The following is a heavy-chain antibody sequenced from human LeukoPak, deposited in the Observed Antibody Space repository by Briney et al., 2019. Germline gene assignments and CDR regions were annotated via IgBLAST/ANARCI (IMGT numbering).Heavy chain of an antibody. V-gene: IGHV3-23*01. J-gene: IGHJ3*02. CDR3: AKARDGYNLIPDAFDI. D-gene: IGHD5-24*01. CDR1: GFTFSSYA. CDR2: ISGSGGST. Sequence: PGGSLRLSCAASGFTFSSYAMSWVRQAPGKGLEWVSAISGSGGSTYYADSVKGRFTISRYNSKNTLYLQMNSLRAEDTAVHYCAKARDGYNLIPDAFDIWGQGTMVTVSS.